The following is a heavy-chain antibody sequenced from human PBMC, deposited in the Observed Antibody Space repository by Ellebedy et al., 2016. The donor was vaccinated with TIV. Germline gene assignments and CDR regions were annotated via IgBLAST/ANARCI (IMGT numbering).Heavy chain of an antibody. Sequence: MPSETLSLTCTVSGGSISSYYSSWNRPPPGKGLEWIGYIYSSGSTNYHPSLKSRGTISVDTSKKQFSLKLSSVTAAETAVYYCARTFYYDSSGYPLLDYWGQGTLVTVSS. CDR3: ARTFYYDSSGYPLLDY. V-gene: IGHV4-59*08. D-gene: IGHD3-22*01. CDR1: GGSISSYY. J-gene: IGHJ4*02. CDR2: IYSSGST.